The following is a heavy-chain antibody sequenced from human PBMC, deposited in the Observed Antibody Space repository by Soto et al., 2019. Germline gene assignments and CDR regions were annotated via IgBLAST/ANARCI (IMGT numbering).Heavy chain of an antibody. CDR3: AKRRDDSGWSQGFDY. J-gene: IGHJ4*02. Sequence: EVQLLESGGGLVQPGGSLRLSCAASGFTFSSYAMSWVRQAPGKGLEWVSAISGSGGSTYYADSVKGRFTLSRDNSKNTLYLQMNSLRAENTAVYYCAKRRDDSGWSQGFDYWGQGTLVTVSS. D-gene: IGHD6-19*01. V-gene: IGHV3-23*01. CDR2: ISGSGGST. CDR1: GFTFSSYA.